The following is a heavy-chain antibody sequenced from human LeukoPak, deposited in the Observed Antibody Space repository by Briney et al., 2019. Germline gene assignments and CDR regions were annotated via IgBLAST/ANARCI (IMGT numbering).Heavy chain of an antibody. CDR2: IYTSGST. D-gene: IGHD2-2*01. V-gene: IGHV4-4*07. J-gene: IGHJ4*02. CDR3: ARDGRVGSLDY. Sequence: SETLSLTCTVSGGSISSYYWSWIRQPAGKGLEWVGRIYTSGSTNYNPSLKSRVTMSVDTSRNQFSMKLSSVTAADTAVYYCARDGRVGSLDYWGQGILVTVSS. CDR1: GGSISSYY.